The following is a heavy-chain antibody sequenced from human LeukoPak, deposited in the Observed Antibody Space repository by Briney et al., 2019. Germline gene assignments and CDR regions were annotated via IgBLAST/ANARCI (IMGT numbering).Heavy chain of an antibody. V-gene: IGHV4-59*01. CDR3: AREGIGEFFDI. D-gene: IGHD3-3*01. CDR1: GGSISSYY. CDR2: IYYSGST. Sequence: SETLSLTCTVSGGSISSYYWSWIRQPPGKGLEWIGYIYYSGSTNYNPSLKSRVNISVDTSKNQFSLKLSSVTAADTAVYYCAREGIGEFFDIWGQGTMVTVSS. J-gene: IGHJ3*02.